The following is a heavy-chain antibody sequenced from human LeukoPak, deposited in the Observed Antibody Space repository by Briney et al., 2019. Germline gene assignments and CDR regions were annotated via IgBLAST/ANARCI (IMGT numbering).Heavy chain of an antibody. V-gene: IGHV3-30*02. CDR1: GFTFSSYG. J-gene: IGHJ4*02. CDR3: AKDHLGYCSSTSCPADY. D-gene: IGHD2-2*01. CDR2: IRYDGSNK. Sequence: PGGSLRLSCAASGFTFSSYGMHWVRQAPGKGLEWVAFIRYDGSNKYYADSVKGRFTISRDNSKNTLYMQMNSLRAEDTAVYYCAKDHLGYCSSTSCPADYWGQGTLVTVSS.